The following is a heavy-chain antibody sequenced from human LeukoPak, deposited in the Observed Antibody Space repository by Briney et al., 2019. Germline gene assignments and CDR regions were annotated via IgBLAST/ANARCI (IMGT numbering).Heavy chain of an antibody. CDR1: GFIFSNYG. CDR2: IRGNAGTT. J-gene: IGHJ4*02. CDR3: AKGLGDSSGYYYFDS. V-gene: IGHV3-23*01. Sequence: PGGSLRLSCAASGFIFSNYGMSWVRQAPGKGLEWVSAIRGNAGTTYYADSVKGRFTISRDNSKNNLCLQMNSLRVEHTAVYDCAKGLGDSSGYYYFDSWGQGTLVTVSS. D-gene: IGHD3-22*01.